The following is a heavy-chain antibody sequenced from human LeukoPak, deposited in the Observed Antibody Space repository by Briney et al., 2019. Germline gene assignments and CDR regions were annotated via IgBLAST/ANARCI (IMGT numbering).Heavy chain of an antibody. J-gene: IGHJ4*02. Sequence: PGGTLRLSCEASGFTFSSHGMSWVRQAPGKGLEWVSAIGGSGVNTYYADSVKGRFTVSRDNSKNTLYLQMNSLRAEDTALYYCANDYGEYGFDCWGQGTLVTVSS. CDR3: ANDYGEYGFDC. CDR2: IGGSGVNT. CDR1: GFTFSSHG. V-gene: IGHV3-23*01. D-gene: IGHD4-17*01.